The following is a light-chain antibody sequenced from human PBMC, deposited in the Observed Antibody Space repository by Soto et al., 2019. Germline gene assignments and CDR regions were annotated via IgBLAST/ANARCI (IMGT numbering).Light chain of an antibody. J-gene: IGLJ3*02. CDR3: AAWDDSLSGRWV. CDR1: SSNIGSNY. CDR2: RNN. Sequence: QSVLTQPPSASGTPGQRVTISCSGSSSNIGSNYVYWYQQLPGTAPKLLIYRNNQRPSGVPDRFSGSMSGTSASLAISGLRSEDEADYYCAAWDDSLSGRWVFGGGTKLTVL. V-gene: IGLV1-47*01.